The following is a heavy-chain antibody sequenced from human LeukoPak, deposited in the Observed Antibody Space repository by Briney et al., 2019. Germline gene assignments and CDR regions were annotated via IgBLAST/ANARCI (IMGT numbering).Heavy chain of an antibody. CDR3: ATRLYTSDLAGDY. V-gene: IGHV3-23*01. D-gene: IGHD6-19*01. Sequence: GGSLRLPCAASGFTFSSYAMSWVRQAPGKGLEWVSVISASDGTTHYADSVKGRFTISRDNSKNTLYLQMNSLRAEDTAVYYCATRLYTSDLAGDYWGQGTLVTVSS. J-gene: IGHJ4*02. CDR1: GFTFSSYA. CDR2: ISASDGTT.